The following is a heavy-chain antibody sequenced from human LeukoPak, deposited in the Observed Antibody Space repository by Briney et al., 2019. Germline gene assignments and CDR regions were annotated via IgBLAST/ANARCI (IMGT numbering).Heavy chain of an antibody. Sequence: GGSLRLSCAASGFTFSSYAMSWVRQAPGKGLEWVSAISGSGGSTYYADSVKGRFTISRDNSKNTLYLQMNSLRAEDTAVYYCAKELAVEWTDGAEYFQHWGQGTLVTVSS. J-gene: IGHJ1*01. D-gene: IGHD3-3*01. CDR1: GFTFSSYA. CDR3: AKELAVEWTDGAEYFQH. CDR2: ISGSGGST. V-gene: IGHV3-23*01.